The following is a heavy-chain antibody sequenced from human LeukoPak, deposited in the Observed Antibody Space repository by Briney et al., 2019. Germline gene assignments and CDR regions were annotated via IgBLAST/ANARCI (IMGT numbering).Heavy chain of an antibody. CDR3: AKEPYDSSDNDY. J-gene: IGHJ4*02. D-gene: IGHD3-22*01. CDR2: IYTSGSA. Sequence: SETLSLTCTVSSVSLTNYYWSWIRQPAGKGLEWIGRIYTSGSANYNPSLKSRVTMSVDTSKKQFSLKLNSVTAADTAVYYCAKEPYDSSDNDYWGQGTLVTVSS. V-gene: IGHV4-4*07. CDR1: SVSLTNYY.